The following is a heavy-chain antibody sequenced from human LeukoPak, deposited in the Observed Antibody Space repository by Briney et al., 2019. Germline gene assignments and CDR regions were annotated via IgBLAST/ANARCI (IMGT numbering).Heavy chain of an antibody. CDR3: ARAWSSRGYSGYDYYFDY. CDR1: GFTCSSYE. CDR2: ISSSGSTI. J-gene: IGHJ4*02. Sequence: PGGSLRLSCAASGFTCSSYEMNWVRQAPGKGLEWVSYISSSGSTIYYADSVKGRFTISRDNAKNSLYLQMNSLRAEDTAVYYCARAWSSRGYSGYDYYFDYWGQGTLVTVSS. D-gene: IGHD5-12*01. V-gene: IGHV3-48*03.